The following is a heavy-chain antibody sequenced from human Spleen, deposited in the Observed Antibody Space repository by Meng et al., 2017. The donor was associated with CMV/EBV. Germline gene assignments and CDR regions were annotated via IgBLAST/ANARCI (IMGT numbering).Heavy chain of an antibody. J-gene: IGHJ4*02. Sequence: GGSLRLSCAASGFGFSSYPMNWVRQAPGKGLEWVSSISSDSDYMYYADSVKGRFTISRDNAKKSLYLQMTSLRAEDTAVYYCTRENYYDSSGYHLVYWGQGTLVTVSS. V-gene: IGHV3-21*01. CDR1: GFGFSSYP. CDR2: ISSDSDYM. CDR3: TRENYYDSSGYHLVY. D-gene: IGHD3-22*01.